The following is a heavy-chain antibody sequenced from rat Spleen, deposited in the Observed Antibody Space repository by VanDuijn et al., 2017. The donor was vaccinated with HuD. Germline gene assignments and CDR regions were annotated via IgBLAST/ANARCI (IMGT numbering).Heavy chain of an antibody. V-gene: IGHV2S12*01. CDR1: GFSLTSNG. J-gene: IGHJ2*01. CDR3: TRDLAMGPSDY. D-gene: IGHD1-7*01. CDR2: ISSGGST. Sequence: QVQLKESGPGLVQPSQTLSLTCTVSGFSLTSNGVSWVRQPPGKGLEWIAAISSGGSTYYNSALKSRLSISRDTSKSQVFLKMNSLQTEDTAIYFCTRDLAMGPSDYWGQGVMVTVSS.